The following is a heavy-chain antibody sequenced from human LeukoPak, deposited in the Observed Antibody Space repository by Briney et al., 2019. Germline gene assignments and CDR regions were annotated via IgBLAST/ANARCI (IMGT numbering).Heavy chain of an antibody. Sequence: SETLSLTCTVSGGSISSSSYYWGWIRQPPGKGLEWFGSLYYSGSTYYHPSLKSRVTISVDTSKNQFSLKLSSVTAADTAVYYCARQVRAPGFFDYWGQGTLVTVSS. CDR3: ARQVRAPGFFDY. V-gene: IGHV4-39*01. J-gene: IGHJ4*02. D-gene: IGHD4/OR15-4a*01. CDR1: GGSISSSSYY. CDR2: LYYSGST.